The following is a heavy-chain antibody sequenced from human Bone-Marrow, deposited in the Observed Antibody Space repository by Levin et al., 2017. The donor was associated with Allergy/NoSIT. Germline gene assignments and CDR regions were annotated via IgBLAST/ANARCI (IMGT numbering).Heavy chain of an antibody. CDR2: INSDGSIA. Sequence: GGSLRLSCAASGFTFSTYWMHWVRQAPGKGLVWVSRINSDGSIARYAESVEGRFTISRDNAKNTLYLQMNSLRAEDTAVYYCARAGDDGTAMITAFDYWGQGNLVTVSS. CDR3: ARAGDDGTAMITAFDY. CDR1: GFTFSTYW. V-gene: IGHV3-74*01. D-gene: IGHD5-18*01. J-gene: IGHJ4*02.